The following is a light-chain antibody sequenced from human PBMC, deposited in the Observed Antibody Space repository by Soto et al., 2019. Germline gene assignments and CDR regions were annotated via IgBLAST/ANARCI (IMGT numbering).Light chain of an antibody. CDR2: DVS. Sequence: QSVLTQPASVSGSPGQSITISCTGTSSDVGGYNFVSWYQCHPGKAPKLMIYDVSNRPSGASTRFSGSKSGNTASLTISGLQAEDEADYYRSSYTSSSTQVFGTGTRSPS. J-gene: IGLJ1*01. CDR1: SSDVGGYNF. V-gene: IGLV2-14*03. CDR3: SSYTSSSTQV.